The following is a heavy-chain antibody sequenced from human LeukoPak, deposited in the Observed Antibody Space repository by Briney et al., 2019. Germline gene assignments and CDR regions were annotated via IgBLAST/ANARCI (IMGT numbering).Heavy chain of an antibody. D-gene: IGHD6-6*01. Sequence: ASVTVSCKASGYTFTGYYMHWVRQAPGPGLEWIGLINPNSGGTNYAQKFHGRVTMTRDTSISTAYMELSRLRSDDTAVYYCARVDIAASPYYYYGMDVWGQGTTVTVSS. J-gene: IGHJ6*02. CDR3: ARVDIAASPYYYYGMDV. V-gene: IGHV1-2*02. CDR2: INPNSGGT. CDR1: GYTFTGYY.